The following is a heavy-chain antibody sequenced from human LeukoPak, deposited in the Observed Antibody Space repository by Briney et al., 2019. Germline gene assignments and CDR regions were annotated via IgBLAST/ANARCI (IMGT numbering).Heavy chain of an antibody. CDR2: INPHGGGT. CDR1: GYTFSDNY. CDR3: AREFMRVTAFDI. J-gene: IGHJ3*02. Sequence: ASVKVSCKASGYTFSDNYIHWVRQAPGQGLEWMGWINPHGGGTNYGENFQGRVTLTRDTSISTAYMELSSLISDDTAVYYCAREFMRVTAFDIWGQGTMVTVSS. V-gene: IGHV1-2*02. D-gene: IGHD2-21*02.